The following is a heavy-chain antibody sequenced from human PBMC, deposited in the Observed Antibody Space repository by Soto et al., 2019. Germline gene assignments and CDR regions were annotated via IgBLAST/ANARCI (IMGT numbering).Heavy chain of an antibody. Sequence: GGSLRLSCAASGFTFSSYAMHWVRQAPGKGLEWVAVISYDGSNKYYADSVKGRFTISRDNSKNTLYLQMNSLRAEDTAVYYCARATPGGATPFYYGMDVWGHGTTVTVSS. CDR1: GFTFSSYA. D-gene: IGHD1-26*01. J-gene: IGHJ6*02. CDR3: ARATPGGATPFYYGMDV. V-gene: IGHV3-30-3*01. CDR2: ISYDGSNK.